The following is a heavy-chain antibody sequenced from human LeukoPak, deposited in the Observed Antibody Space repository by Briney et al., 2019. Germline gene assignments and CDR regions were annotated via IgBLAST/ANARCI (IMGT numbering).Heavy chain of an antibody. CDR1: GGSISGYY. D-gene: IGHD3-10*01. J-gene: IGHJ4*02. V-gene: IGHV4-59*08. CDR3: ARHGIGSYFAY. CDR2: IYYTGST. Sequence: SETLSLTCTVSGGSISGYYWSWIRQPPGKGLEWIGHIYYTGSTSYNPSLKSRVSISVDTSRNQFSLKLTSMTAADTAVYFCARHGIGSYFAYWGQGRLVTVSS.